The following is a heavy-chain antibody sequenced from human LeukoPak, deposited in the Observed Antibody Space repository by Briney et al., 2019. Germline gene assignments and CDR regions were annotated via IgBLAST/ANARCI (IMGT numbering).Heavy chain of an antibody. V-gene: IGHV3-9*01. D-gene: IGHD6-13*01. Sequence: PGGSLRLSCAASGFTFDDYAMHWVRQAPGKGLEWVSGISWNSSSIGYADSVKGRFTISGDNAKNSLYLQMNSLRAEDTALYYCAEAWGGSWYAFDIWGQGTMVTVSS. CDR1: GFTFDDYA. CDR3: AEAWGGSWYAFDI. J-gene: IGHJ3*02. CDR2: ISWNSSSI.